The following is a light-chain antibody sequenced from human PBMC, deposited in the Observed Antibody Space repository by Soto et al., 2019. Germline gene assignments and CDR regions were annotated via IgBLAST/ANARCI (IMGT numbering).Light chain of an antibody. CDR2: GAS. CDR1: QSVSSTY. J-gene: IGKJ1*01. CDR3: QQYGSSPWT. Sequence: EIVLTQSPGTLSFSPGERVTLSCRASQSVSSTYLAWYQQKPGQAPRLLIYGASSRATGIPDRFSGSGSGTDFTLTINRLEPEDFAVYYCQQYGSSPWTFGQGTKVEIK. V-gene: IGKV3-20*01.